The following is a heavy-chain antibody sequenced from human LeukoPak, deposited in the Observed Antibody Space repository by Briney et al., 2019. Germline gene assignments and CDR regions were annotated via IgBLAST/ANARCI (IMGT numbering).Heavy chain of an antibody. CDR2: INSDGSST. CDR1: GFTFSSYW. CDR3: ARAGDCSGGSCPKGYYYYYMDV. Sequence: PGGSLRLSCAASGFTFSSYWMHWVRQAPGKGLVWVSRINSDGSSTSYADSVKGRFTISRDNAKNTLYLQMNSLRAEDTAVYYCARAGDCSGGSCPKGYYYYYMDVWGKGTTVTVSS. V-gene: IGHV3-74*01. D-gene: IGHD2-15*01. J-gene: IGHJ6*03.